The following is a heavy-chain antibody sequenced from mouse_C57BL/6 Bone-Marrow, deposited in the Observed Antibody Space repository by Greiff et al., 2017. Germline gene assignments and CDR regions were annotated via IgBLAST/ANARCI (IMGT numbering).Heavy chain of an antibody. J-gene: IGHJ2*01. CDR3: ARCKVLRPYYFDY. CDR2: IYPSDSEP. Sequence: QVQLQHPGAELVRPGSSVKLSCKASGYTFTSYWMDWVKQRPGQGLEWIGNIYPSDSEPHYNQKFKDKATLTVDKSSSTAYMQLSSLTSEDSAVYYCARCKVLRPYYFDYWGQGTTLTVSS. D-gene: IGHD2-12*01. V-gene: IGHV1-61*01. CDR1: GYTFTSYW.